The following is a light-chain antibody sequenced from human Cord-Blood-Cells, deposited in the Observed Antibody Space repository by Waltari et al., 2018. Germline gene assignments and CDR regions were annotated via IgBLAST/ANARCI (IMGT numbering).Light chain of an antibody. Sequence: DIQMTQSPSSLSASVGDRVTITCRASQSISSYLNWYQQKPGKAPKLLIYAASSLQCGVPSRFSGSGSGTYFTLTISSLQPEDFATYYCQQSYSTPRTFGQGTKLEIK. CDR2: AAS. J-gene: IGKJ2*02. CDR3: QQSYSTPRT. CDR1: QSISSY. V-gene: IGKV1-39*01.